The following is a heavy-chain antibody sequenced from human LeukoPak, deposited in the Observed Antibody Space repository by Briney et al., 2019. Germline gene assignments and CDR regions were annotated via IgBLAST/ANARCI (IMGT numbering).Heavy chain of an antibody. CDR3: ARGLSGPYYYYYMDV. D-gene: IGHD2-15*01. Sequence: ASVKVSCKASGYTFTGYYMHWVRQAPGQGLEWMGWIKPNSGGTNYAQKFQGRVTMTRDTSISTAYMELSRLRSDDTAVYYCARGLSGPYYYYYMDVWGKGTTVTVSS. V-gene: IGHV1-2*02. CDR1: GYTFTGYY. J-gene: IGHJ6*03. CDR2: IKPNSGGT.